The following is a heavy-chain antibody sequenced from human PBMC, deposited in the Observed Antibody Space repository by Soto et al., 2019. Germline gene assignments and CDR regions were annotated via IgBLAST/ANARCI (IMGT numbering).Heavy chain of an antibody. V-gene: IGHV4-59*01. CDR2: IYYSGST. CDR3: AGRGHGVDY. CDR1: GGSISSYY. Sequence: PSDTLSLTCTVSGGSISSYYWSWIRQPPGKGLEWIGYIYYSGSTNYNPSLKSRVTISVDTSKNQFSLKLSSVTAADTAVYYCAGRGHGVDYWGQGTLVTVSS. J-gene: IGHJ4*02.